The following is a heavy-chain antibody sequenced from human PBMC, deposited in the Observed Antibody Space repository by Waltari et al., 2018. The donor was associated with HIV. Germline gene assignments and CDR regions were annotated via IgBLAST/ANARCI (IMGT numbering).Heavy chain of an antibody. J-gene: IGHJ4*02. Sequence: EVQLAQSGAEVKKPGESLKISCTGSGYSFATYRIGWVRQMPGKGLEWVGTIYPGDSDAKYSPSFQGQVVNSTDKPTSTAYLRWSSLRASDSGIYYCARLYSTGRVDYWGQGTLVTVSS. CDR2: IYPGDSDA. V-gene: IGHV5-51*01. CDR1: GYSFATYR. D-gene: IGHD6-19*01. CDR3: ARLYSTGRVDY.